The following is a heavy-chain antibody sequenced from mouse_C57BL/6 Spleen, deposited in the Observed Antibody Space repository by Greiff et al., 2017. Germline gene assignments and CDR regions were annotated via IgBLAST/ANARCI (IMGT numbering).Heavy chain of an antibody. CDR1: GFTFSDYY. Sequence: EVQLVESEGGLVQPGSSMKLSCTASGFTFSDYYMAWVRQVPEKGLEWVANINYDGSSTYYLDSLKSRFIISRDNAKNILYLQMSSLKSEDTATYYCARATYYGSSYRYFDVWGTGTTVPVSS. CDR3: ARATYYGSSYRYFDV. D-gene: IGHD1-1*01. V-gene: IGHV5-16*01. CDR2: INYDGSST. J-gene: IGHJ1*03.